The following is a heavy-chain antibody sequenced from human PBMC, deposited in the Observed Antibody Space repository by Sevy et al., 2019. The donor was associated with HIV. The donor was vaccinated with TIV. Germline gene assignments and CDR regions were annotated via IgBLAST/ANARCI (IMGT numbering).Heavy chain of an antibody. CDR2: INSDGSST. V-gene: IGHV3-74*01. D-gene: IGHD3-22*01. CDR1: GFTFSSYW. CDR3: ARGYDSSGYYLDGAFDI. Sequence: GGSLRLSCAASGFTFSSYWMHWVRQAPGKGLVWVSRINSDGSSTSYADSVKGRFTISRDNAKNTLYLQMKSLRAEDTAVYYCARGYDSSGYYLDGAFDIWGQGTMVTVSS. J-gene: IGHJ3*02.